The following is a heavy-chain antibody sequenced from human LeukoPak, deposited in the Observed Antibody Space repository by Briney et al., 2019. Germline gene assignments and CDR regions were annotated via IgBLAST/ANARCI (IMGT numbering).Heavy chain of an antibody. CDR3: AKTGDYFDSSGYYRPDAFDI. CDR1: GFTFSSYA. J-gene: IGHJ3*02. V-gene: IGHV3-23*01. Sequence: GGFLRLSCAASGFTFSSYAMSWVRQAPGKGLEWVSAISGSGSNTYYADSVKGRFTISRDNSQNTLYLQMNSLRAEDTAVYYCAKTGDYFDSSGYYRPDAFDIWGRGTMVTVSS. CDR2: ISGSGSNT. D-gene: IGHD3-22*01.